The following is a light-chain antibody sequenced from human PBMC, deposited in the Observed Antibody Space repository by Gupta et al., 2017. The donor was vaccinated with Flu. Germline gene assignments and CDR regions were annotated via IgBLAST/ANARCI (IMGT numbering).Light chain of an antibody. V-gene: IGLV1-51*01. Sequence: IVNNYVSWYQQFPGTAPKLLIYSSNNRPSGIPDRFSGSKSGTSATLGIPGLQTGDEADYYCGTWDNSLSGWVFGGGTKLTVL. CDR3: GTWDNSLSGWV. J-gene: IGLJ3*02. CDR2: SSN. CDR1: IVNNY.